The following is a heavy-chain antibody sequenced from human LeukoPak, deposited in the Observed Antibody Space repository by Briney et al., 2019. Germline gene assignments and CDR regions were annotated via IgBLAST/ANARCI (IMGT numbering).Heavy chain of an antibody. D-gene: IGHD3-22*01. Sequence: GGSLRLSCAASGFTFSSYAMSWVRQAPGKGLEWVSAISSSATSTYYADSVKGRFTISRDNSKNTLYLQMDSLRAEDTAVYYCAKDQYYYDSSGYYPGYWGQGTLVTVSS. V-gene: IGHV3-23*01. CDR1: GFTFSSYA. J-gene: IGHJ4*02. CDR2: ISSSATST. CDR3: AKDQYYYDSSGYYPGY.